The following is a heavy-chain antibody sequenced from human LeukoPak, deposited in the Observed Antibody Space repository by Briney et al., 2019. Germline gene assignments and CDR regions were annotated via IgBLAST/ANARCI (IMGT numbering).Heavy chain of an antibody. J-gene: IGHJ5*02. CDR3: AADIVVVVATPSGNVP. D-gene: IGHD2-15*01. V-gene: IGHV3-30*02. CDR1: GFTLSSYG. Sequence: GGSLRLSCAASGFTLSSYGMHWVRQAPGKGLEWVAFIRYDGSNKYYADSVKGRFTISRDNSKNTLYLQMNSLRAEDTAVYYCAADIVVVVATPSGNVPWGQGTLVTVSS. CDR2: IRYDGSNK.